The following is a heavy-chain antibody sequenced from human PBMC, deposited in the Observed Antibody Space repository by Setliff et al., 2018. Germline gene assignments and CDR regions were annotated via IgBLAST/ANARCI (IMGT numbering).Heavy chain of an antibody. D-gene: IGHD1-26*01. CDR1: GASIDSLTW. Sequence: LTCAVSGASIDSLTWWSWVRQPPGKGLEWIGEIYHVGPSVHYNPSLKSRVTISVDKSKNQGSLRLTSVAAADTAVYYCAKGGGRYHTDSWGLGTLVTVSS. J-gene: IGHJ4*02. CDR2: IYHVGPS. V-gene: IGHV4-4*02. CDR3: AKGGGRYHTDS.